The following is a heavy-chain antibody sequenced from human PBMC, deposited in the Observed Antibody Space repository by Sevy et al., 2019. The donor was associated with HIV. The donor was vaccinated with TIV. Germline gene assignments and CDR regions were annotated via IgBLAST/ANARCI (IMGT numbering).Heavy chain of an antibody. Sequence: SETLSLTCIVSGGSIGNSNSYWGWVRQPPGRGLEWIGTVYYNGDTYYKPSLKRRATISVDTSTNQFSLRLTSVTAADTAVYYCVREGITMIIAGFFDFWGQRTLVTVSS. CDR1: GGSIGNSNSY. V-gene: IGHV4-39*02. CDR2: VYYNGDT. J-gene: IGHJ4*02. D-gene: IGHD3-22*01. CDR3: VREGITMIIAGFFDF.